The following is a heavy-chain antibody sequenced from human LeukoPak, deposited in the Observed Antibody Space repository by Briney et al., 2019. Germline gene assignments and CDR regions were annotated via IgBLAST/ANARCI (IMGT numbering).Heavy chain of an antibody. J-gene: IGHJ4*02. D-gene: IGHD3-10*01. CDR3: ASFGELSLFDY. CDR1: GFTFSSYS. CDR2: IGSSSSYI. V-gene: IGHV3-21*01. Sequence: GGSLRLSCAASGFTFSSYSMNWVRQAPGKGLEWVSSIGSSSSYIYYADSVKGRFTISRDNAKNSLYLQMNSLRAEDTAVYYCASFGELSLFDYWGQGTLVTVSS.